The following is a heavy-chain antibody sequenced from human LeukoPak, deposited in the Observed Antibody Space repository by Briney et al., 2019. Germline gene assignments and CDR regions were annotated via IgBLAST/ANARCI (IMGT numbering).Heavy chain of an antibody. CDR3: AKDTEAIVVVPAASDY. CDR2: SSGSGGST. J-gene: IGHJ4*02. D-gene: IGHD2-2*01. Sequence: GGSLRLSCTASGFTLSSYAMNWVRQAPGTGLDLVSASSGSGGSTYYADSVKGRFTISRDNSKNTLYLQMNSLRAEDTAVYYCAKDTEAIVVVPAASDYWGQGTLVTVSS. CDR1: GFTLSSYA. V-gene: IGHV3-23*01.